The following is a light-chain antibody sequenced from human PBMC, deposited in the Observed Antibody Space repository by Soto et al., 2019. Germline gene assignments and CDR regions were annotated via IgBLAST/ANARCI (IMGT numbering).Light chain of an antibody. CDR2: DAS. V-gene: IGKV1-5*01. CDR3: QQYNGFSS. CDR1: QSISSW. J-gene: IGKJ1*01. Sequence: DIQMTQSPSTLSASVGDRVTITCRASQSISSWLAWYQQKPGKGPKLLIYDASSLESGVPSRFSGSGSGTEFTLTISSLQPDDFATYYCQQYNGFSSFGQGTKVEIK.